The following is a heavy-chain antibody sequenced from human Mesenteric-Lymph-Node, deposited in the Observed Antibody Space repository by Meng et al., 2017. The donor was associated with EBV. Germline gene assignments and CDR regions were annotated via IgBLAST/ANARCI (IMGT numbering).Heavy chain of an antibody. V-gene: IGHV4-30-2*01. Sequence: QRQLQESGPGLVRPSQTLSLTCAVSGGSIISGGYSWSWIRQAPWKGLEWIGFIYHSGTTYLNPSLRSRVNLSVDTSKNQFSLNLRSVSAADTAIYYCARSAGGDYFDYWGQGTLVTVSS. CDR2: IYHSGTT. CDR3: ARSAGGDYFDY. D-gene: IGHD1-26*01. J-gene: IGHJ4*02. CDR1: GGSIISGGYS.